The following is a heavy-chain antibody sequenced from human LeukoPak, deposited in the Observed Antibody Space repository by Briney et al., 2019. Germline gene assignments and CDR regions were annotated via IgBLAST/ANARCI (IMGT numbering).Heavy chain of an antibody. Sequence: ASVKVSCKASGYTFTGYYIHWVRQAPGQGLEWMGWIKANSGATNYAQKFQGRVTMTRDTSISTAYMELTRLTSDDTAVYYCARDDSSGYSSPPYYFYYWGQGTLVTVS. CDR1: GYTFTGYY. CDR3: ARDDSSGYSSPPYYFYY. J-gene: IGHJ4*02. CDR2: IKANSGAT. V-gene: IGHV1-2*02. D-gene: IGHD3-22*01.